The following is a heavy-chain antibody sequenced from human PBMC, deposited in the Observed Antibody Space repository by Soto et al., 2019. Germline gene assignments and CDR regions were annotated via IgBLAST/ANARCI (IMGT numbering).Heavy chain of an antibody. CDR2: IIPMFGIA. Sequence: QVQLVQSGAEVKKPGSSVKVSCKGSGGTFNRYTITWVRQAPGQGLEWMGRIIPMFGIASYAQNFQGRVTITANKSTSTAYMELSSLRSEDTAVYYCARDSGRSDVVAAAMSAMDVWGQGTTVTVSS. J-gene: IGHJ6*02. V-gene: IGHV1-69*08. CDR3: ARDSGRSDVVAAAMSAMDV. CDR1: GGTFNRYT. D-gene: IGHD2-2*01.